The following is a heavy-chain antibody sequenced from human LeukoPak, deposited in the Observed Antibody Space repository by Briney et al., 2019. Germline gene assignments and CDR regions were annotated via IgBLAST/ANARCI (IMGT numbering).Heavy chain of an antibody. CDR1: GFTFSTYW. J-gene: IGHJ4*02. CDR2: INQDENEK. Sequence: GGSLRLSCAASGFTFSTYWMAWVRQAPGRGLEWVANINQDENEKYYLDSVKGRFTISRDNAKNSLYLQMSSLRVEDTAVYYCARARCSGRVCYVGPYEYWGQGTLVTVSS. CDR3: ARARCSGRVCYVGPYEY. V-gene: IGHV3-7*01. D-gene: IGHD2-15*01.